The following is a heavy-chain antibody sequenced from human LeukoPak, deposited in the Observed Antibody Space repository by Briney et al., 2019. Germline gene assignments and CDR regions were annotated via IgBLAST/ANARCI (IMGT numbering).Heavy chain of an antibody. Sequence: SETLSLTCAVYGGSFSGYYWSWIRQPPGKGLEWIGYIYYSGSTYYNPSLKSRVTISVDTSKNQFSLKLSSVTAADTAVYYCARSDYGDPNWFDPWGQGTLVTVSS. CDR2: IYYSGST. D-gene: IGHD4-17*01. CDR1: GGSFSGYY. CDR3: ARSDYGDPNWFDP. V-gene: IGHV4-34*01. J-gene: IGHJ5*02.